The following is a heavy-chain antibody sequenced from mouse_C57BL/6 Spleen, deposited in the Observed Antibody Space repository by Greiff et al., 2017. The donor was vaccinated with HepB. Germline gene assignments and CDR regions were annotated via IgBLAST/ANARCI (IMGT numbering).Heavy chain of an antibody. J-gene: IGHJ1*03. CDR3: ARRAHYDYWYFDV. Sequence: VQLQESGAELVKPGASVKLSCKASGYTFTSYWMQWVKQRPGQGLEWIGEIDPSDSYTNYNQKFKGKATLTVDTSSSTAYMQLSSLTSEDSAVYYCARRAHYDYWYFDVWGTGTTVTVSS. CDR2: IDPSDSYT. V-gene: IGHV1-50*01. D-gene: IGHD2-4*01. CDR1: GYTFTSYW.